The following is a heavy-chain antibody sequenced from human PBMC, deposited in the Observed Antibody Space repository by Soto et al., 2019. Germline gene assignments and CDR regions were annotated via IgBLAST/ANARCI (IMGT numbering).Heavy chain of an antibody. D-gene: IGHD3-22*01. V-gene: IGHV4-30-4*01. CDR2: VYYSGSS. CDR1: GGSINNNDYY. J-gene: IGHJ2*01. Sequence: SETLSLTCSVSGGSINNNDYYWSWIRQTPGKGLEWIGCVYYSGSSDYIPSLKSRLSMSIDKSKNQFHLKLNSVTAADPATYFCARMSYFYDKWYFDIWGRGTLVIVSS. CDR3: ARMSYFYDKWYFDI.